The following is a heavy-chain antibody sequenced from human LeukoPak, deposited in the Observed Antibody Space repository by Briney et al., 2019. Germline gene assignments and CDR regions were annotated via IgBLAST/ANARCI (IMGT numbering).Heavy chain of an antibody. D-gene: IGHD3-10*01. Sequence: GGSLRLSCAASGFTFRSYAIHWVRQAPGKGLEWVAFISYDGTVKYYADSVKGRFSISRDNSKNTLSLQMNSLRGDDTAVYYCARDRSEHYSTDYWDQGTLVTVAS. V-gene: IGHV3-30-3*01. CDR2: ISYDGTVK. CDR1: GFTFRSYA. J-gene: IGHJ4*02. CDR3: ARDRSEHYSTDY.